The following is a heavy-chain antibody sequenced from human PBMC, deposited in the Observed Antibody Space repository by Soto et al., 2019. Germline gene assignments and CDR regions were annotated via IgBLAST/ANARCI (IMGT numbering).Heavy chain of an antibody. J-gene: IGHJ4*02. Sequence: GGSLRLSCAASGFTFSSYAMHWVRQAPGKGLEWVAVISYDGSNKYYADSVKGRFTISRDNSKNTLYLQMNSLRAEDTAVYYCARGEYVLRFLEWLSPIDYWGQGTLVTVSS. CDR2: ISYDGSNK. CDR1: GFTFSSYA. V-gene: IGHV3-30-3*01. D-gene: IGHD3-3*01. CDR3: ARGEYVLRFLEWLSPIDY.